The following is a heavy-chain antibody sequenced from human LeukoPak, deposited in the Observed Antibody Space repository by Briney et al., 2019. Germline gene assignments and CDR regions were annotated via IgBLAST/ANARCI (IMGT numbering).Heavy chain of an antibody. CDR1: GFTVSSNY. D-gene: IGHD5-12*01. CDR2: IYSGGST. J-gene: IGHJ4*02. CDR3: ARDIVATNFDY. Sequence: AGGSLRLSCAASGFTVSSNYMSWVRQAPGKGLEWVSVIYSGGSTYYADSVKGRFTISRDNSKNTLYLQMNSLRAEDTAVYYSARDIVATNFDYWGQGTLVTVSS. V-gene: IGHV3-66*01.